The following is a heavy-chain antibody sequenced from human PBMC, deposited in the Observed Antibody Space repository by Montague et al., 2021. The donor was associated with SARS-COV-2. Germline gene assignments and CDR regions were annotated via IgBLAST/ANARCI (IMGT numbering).Heavy chain of an antibody. CDR2: ISSSSSTI. CDR1: GFTFSYYT. V-gene: IGHV3-48*02. J-gene: IGHJ4*02. Sequence: SLRLSCAASGFTFSYYTMNWVRQAPGKGLEWVSYISSSSSTIYYADSVQGRFTISRDNAKNTLYLQMNSLRDEDTAVYYCASDLSLLWFEDSLLDCWGQGTLVTVSS. CDR3: ASDLSLLWFEDSLLDC. D-gene: IGHD3-10*01.